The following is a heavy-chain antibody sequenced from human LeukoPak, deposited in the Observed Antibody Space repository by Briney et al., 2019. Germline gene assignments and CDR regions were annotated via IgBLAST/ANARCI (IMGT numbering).Heavy chain of an antibody. CDR1: GGSISSSSYY. V-gene: IGHV4-39*07. D-gene: IGHD5-12*01. Sequence: SETLSLTCTVSGGSISSSSYYWGWIRQPPGKGLEWIGEINHSGSTNYNPSLKSRVTISVDTSKNQFSLKLSSVTAADTAVYYCARRSPWADIVATGGYFDYWGQGTLVTVSS. J-gene: IGHJ4*02. CDR3: ARRSPWADIVATGGYFDY. CDR2: INHSGST.